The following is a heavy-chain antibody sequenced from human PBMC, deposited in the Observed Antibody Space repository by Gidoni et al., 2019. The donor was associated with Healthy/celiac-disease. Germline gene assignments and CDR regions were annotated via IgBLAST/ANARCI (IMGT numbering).Heavy chain of an antibody. J-gene: IGHJ6*02. CDR3: ARDQRYQLLYPLAPTNYYYGMDV. D-gene: IGHD2-2*02. V-gene: IGHV4-61*01. CDR1: GGSVRSGSDY. Sequence: QVQLQESGPGLVQPSETLSLTCTLSGGSVRSGSDYCSWIRQPPGKGLEWIVYIYYSGSTNYNPALKSRVTISVDTSKNQFSLKLSSVTAADTAVYYCARDQRYQLLYPLAPTNYYYGMDVWGQGTTVTVSS. CDR2: IYYSGST.